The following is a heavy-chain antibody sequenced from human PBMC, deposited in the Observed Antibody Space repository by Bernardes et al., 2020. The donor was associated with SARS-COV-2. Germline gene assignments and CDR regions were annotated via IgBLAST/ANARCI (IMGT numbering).Heavy chain of an antibody. CDR3: AKQRDGYNSPYDY. Sequence: GGSLRLSCAASGFTFSTYGMHWVRQAPGKGLEWVAVISYDGSDKYYADSLKGRFTISRDNSKNTLYLQMNSLRLEDTAVYYCAKQRDGYNSPYDYWGQGTLVTVSS. CDR2: ISYDGSDK. D-gene: IGHD5-12*01. J-gene: IGHJ4*02. V-gene: IGHV3-30*18. CDR1: GFTFSTYG.